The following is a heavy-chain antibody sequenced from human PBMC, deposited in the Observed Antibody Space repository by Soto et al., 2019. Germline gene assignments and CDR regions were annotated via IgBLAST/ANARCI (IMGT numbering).Heavy chain of an antibody. V-gene: IGHV3-21*01. D-gene: IGHD6-19*01. CDR3: ARDNRYSSQPDAFDI. Sequence: GGSLRLSCAASGFTFSSYSMNWVRQAPGKGLEWVSSISSSSSYIYYADSVKGRFTISRDNAKNSLYLQMNSLRAEDTAVYYCARDNRYSSQPDAFDIWGQGTMVTVSS. CDR1: GFTFSSYS. CDR2: ISSSSSYI. J-gene: IGHJ3*02.